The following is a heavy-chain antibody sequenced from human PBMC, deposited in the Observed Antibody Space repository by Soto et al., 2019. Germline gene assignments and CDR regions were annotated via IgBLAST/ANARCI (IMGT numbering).Heavy chain of an antibody. CDR3: AREGSHDGWFDP. CDR1: GGSISSSNW. CDR2: IYHSGST. J-gene: IGHJ5*02. D-gene: IGHD3-3*01. V-gene: IGHV4-4*02. Sequence: SETLSLTCAVSGGSISSSNWWSWVRQPPGKGLEWIGEIYHSGSTNYNPSLKSRVTISVDKSKNQFSLKLSSVTAADTAAYYCAREGSHDGWFDPWGQGTLVTVSS.